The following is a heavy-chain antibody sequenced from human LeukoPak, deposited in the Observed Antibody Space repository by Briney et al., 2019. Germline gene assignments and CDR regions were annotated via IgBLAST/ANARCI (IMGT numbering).Heavy chain of an antibody. J-gene: IGHJ4*02. D-gene: IGHD2-2*01. CDR3: ARRYCSSTSCYFDY. CDR1: GFTVSSNY. V-gene: IGHV3-66*01. CDR2: IYSGGST. Sequence: GGSLRLSCAASGFTVSSNYMSWVRQAPGKGLEWVSVIYSGGSTYYADSVKGRFTISRDNSKNTLYLQMNSLRAEDTAVHYCARRYCSSTSCYFDYWGQGTLVTVSS.